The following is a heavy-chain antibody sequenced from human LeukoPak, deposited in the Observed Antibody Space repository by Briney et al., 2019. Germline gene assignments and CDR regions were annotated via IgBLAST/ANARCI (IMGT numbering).Heavy chain of an antibody. J-gene: IGHJ4*02. CDR1: GFTFTDWY. CDR3: VKSAGRDGGN. D-gene: IGHD1-26*01. CDR2: ISSSSSDI. Sequence: GGSLRLSCAASGFTFTDWYMSWIRQASGKGLQWLSYISSSSSDIKYADPVRGRCTISRDNAKKSVYLQMNILRAEDTAIYYCVKSAGRDGGNWGQGTLVTVSS. V-gene: IGHV3-11*06.